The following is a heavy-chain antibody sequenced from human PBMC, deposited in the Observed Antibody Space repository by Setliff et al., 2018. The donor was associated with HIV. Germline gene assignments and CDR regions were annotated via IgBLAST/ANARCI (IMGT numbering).Heavy chain of an antibody. CDR1: GFPFSDYY. CDR2: VNSDGSSK. V-gene: IGHV3-74*01. J-gene: IGHJ4*02. D-gene: IGHD5-12*01. Sequence: PGGSLRLSCAASGFPFSDYYMSWIRQAPGKGLVWVSRVNSDGSSKTYADSVKDRFTISRDNAKNTLYLQMNSLRAEDTGVYYCHSGYDTEEQSYFDYWGQGTLVTVSS. CDR3: HSGYDTEEQSYFDY.